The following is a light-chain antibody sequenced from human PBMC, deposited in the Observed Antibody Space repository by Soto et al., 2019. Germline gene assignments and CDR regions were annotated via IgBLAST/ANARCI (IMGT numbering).Light chain of an antibody. CDR1: SSNLGAGYD. CDR2: GNR. J-gene: IGLJ3*02. CDR3: QAYEYSLTASV. V-gene: IGLV1-40*01. Sequence: QSVLTQPPSASGAPGQRVTLSCPGNSSNLGAGYDVHWYQQLPGAAPKLVIFGNRNRPSGVPERFSGSKSGTSASLAITGLQAEDEAQYYCQAYEYSLTASVFGGGTKVTVL.